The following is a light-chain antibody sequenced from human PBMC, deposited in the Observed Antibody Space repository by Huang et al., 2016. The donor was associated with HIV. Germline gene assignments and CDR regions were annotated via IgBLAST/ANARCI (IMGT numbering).Light chain of an antibody. CDR1: QDIRTS. Sequence: AVQLTQFPPSLSASVGDRVTITCRASQDIRTSLAWYQHKPGKAPKLLISAAFNLQSGISSRFSGDAAGTYFTLIISSLQPEDAATYYCQQLHDYPITFGRGTRLDIK. V-gene: IGKV1D-13*01. J-gene: IGKJ5*01. CDR3: QQLHDYPIT. CDR2: AAF.